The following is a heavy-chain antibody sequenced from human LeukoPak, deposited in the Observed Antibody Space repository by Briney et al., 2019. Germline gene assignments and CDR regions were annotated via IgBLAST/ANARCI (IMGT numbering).Heavy chain of an antibody. CDR3: ARLLEADYFDY. CDR1: GGSISSYY. Sequence: SETLSLTCTVSGGSISSYYWSWIRQPPGEGLEWIGYIYYSGSTNYNPSLKSRVTISVDTSKNQFSLKLSSVTAADTAVYYCARLLEADYFDYWGQGTLVTVSS. D-gene: IGHD2-15*01. J-gene: IGHJ4*02. CDR2: IYYSGST. V-gene: IGHV4-59*08.